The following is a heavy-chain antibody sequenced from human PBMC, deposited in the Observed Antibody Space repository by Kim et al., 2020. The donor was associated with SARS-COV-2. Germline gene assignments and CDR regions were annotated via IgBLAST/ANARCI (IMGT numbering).Heavy chain of an antibody. CDR3: ARSRSAGSVAGDY. Sequence: ADSVKGRFTISSDNAKNTLFLQMNSLRAEDTAVYYCARSRSAGSVAGDYWGQGTLVTVSS. J-gene: IGHJ4*02. V-gene: IGHV3-74*01. D-gene: IGHD6-19*01.